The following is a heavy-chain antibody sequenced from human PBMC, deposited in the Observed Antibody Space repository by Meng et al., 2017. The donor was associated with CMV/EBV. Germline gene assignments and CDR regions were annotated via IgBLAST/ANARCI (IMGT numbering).Heavy chain of an antibody. CDR1: GGSISSGDYY. CDR3: ASSLVVISAFDY. J-gene: IGHJ4*02. V-gene: IGHV4-30-4*08. Sequence: QVQLQESGPGLVKPSXXXXXTXTVSGGSISSGDYYWSWIRQPPGKGLEWIGYIYYSGSTYYNPSLKSRVTISVDTSKNQFSLKLSSVTAADTAVYYCASSLVVISAFDYWGQGTLVTVSS. D-gene: IGHD3-22*01. CDR2: IYYSGST.